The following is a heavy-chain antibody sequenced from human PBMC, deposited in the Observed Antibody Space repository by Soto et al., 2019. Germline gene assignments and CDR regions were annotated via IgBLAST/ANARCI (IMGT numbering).Heavy chain of an antibody. CDR1: RFSISSCCYA. J-gene: IGHJ4*02. CDR3: ARGMTTVTTLDY. CDR2: IYHSGST. Sequence: PSDTLSLTCAFSRFSISSCCYACNLFRRPPGKGLGWVGYIYHSGSTYYNPSLKSRVTISVDRSKNQFSLKLSSVTAADTAVYYCARGMTTVTTLDYWGQGTLVTVS. V-gene: IGHV4-30-2*01. D-gene: IGHD4-4*01.